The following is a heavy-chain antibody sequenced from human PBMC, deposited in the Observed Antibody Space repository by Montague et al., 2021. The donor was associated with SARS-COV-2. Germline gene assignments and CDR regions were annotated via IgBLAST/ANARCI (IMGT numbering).Heavy chain of an antibody. CDR3: GRGVVAATPVVDY. D-gene: IGHD2-15*01. Sequence: SETLSLTCTVSGDSISSYYWNWIRQPAGKGLEWIGRIYASGGTNYNPSLKSRVTMSVETSKNQFSLKLNSVTAADTAVYYCGRGVVAATPVVDYWGRGTLVTVSS. V-gene: IGHV4-4*07. J-gene: IGHJ4*02. CDR1: GDSISSYY. CDR2: IYASGGT.